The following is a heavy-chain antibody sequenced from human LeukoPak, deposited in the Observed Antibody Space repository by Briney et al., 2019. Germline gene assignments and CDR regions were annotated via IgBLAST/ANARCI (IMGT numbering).Heavy chain of an antibody. CDR1: GFTFSSYS. V-gene: IGHV3-21*01. CDR3: ARDQSALEWGSWFDP. J-gene: IGHJ5*02. Sequence: GGSLRLSCAASGFTFSSYSMNWVRQAPGKGLEWVSSISSSSSYIYYADSVKGRFTISRDNAKNSLYLQMNSLRAEDTAVYYCARDQSALEWGSWFDPWGQGTLVTVSS. D-gene: IGHD3-3*01. CDR2: ISSSSSYI.